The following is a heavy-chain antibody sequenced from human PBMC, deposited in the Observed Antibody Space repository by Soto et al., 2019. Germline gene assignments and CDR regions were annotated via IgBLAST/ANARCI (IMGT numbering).Heavy chain of an antibody. D-gene: IGHD6-19*01. CDR1: FINYC. V-gene: IGHV5-10-1*01. J-gene: IGHJ3*02. Sequence: FINYCSRRIRQIHGKGLEWMGRIDPSDSYTNYSPSFQGHVTISADKSISTAYLQWSSLKASDTAMYYCARVPVDEESGRYGGGVFDIWGQGTMVTVSS. CDR3: ARVPVDEESGRYGGGVFDI. CDR2: IDPSDSYT.